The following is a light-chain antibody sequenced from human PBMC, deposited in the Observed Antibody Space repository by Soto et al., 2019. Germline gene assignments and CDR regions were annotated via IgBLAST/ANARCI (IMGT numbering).Light chain of an antibody. CDR2: AVT. CDR3: CSCARTCTYVR. J-gene: IGLJ2*01. CDR1: NGDVGAYNH. Sequence: SALAQPRSVTGSPGQPVTISCTGTNGDVGAYNHVSWYQQHPGKVPKLIIYAVTKRPSGVPVRFSASKSGDTASLTISGLQDNDEADYFSCSCARTCTYVRFGRGTKPTV. V-gene: IGLV2-11*01.